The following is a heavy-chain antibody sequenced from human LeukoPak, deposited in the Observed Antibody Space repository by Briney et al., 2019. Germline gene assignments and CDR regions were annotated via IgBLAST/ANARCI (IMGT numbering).Heavy chain of an antibody. CDR3: ARGRGLYSSGPPGY. V-gene: IGHV1-8*02. D-gene: IGHD6-19*01. CDR2: MNPNSGNT. J-gene: IGHJ4*02. CDR1: GYTFTGYS. Sequence: ASVKVSCKASGYTFTGYSMHWVRQATGQGLEWMGWMNPNSGNTGYAQKFQGRVTMTRNTSISTAYMELSSLRSEDTAVYYCARGRGLYSSGPPGYWGQGTLVTVSS.